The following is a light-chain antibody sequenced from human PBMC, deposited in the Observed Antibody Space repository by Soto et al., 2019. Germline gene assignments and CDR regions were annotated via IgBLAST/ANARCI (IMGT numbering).Light chain of an antibody. CDR3: TSYTSDSTYV. V-gene: IGLV2-14*01. Sequence: QSALTQPASVSGSPGQSITISCTGTSTDVGRYNYVSWYQQHPGKAPKLMVYVVSNRPSWVSNRFSGSKSGITASLTISGLQAEDEADYYCTSYTSDSTYVFGTGTKVTV. J-gene: IGLJ1*01. CDR1: STDVGRYNY. CDR2: VVS.